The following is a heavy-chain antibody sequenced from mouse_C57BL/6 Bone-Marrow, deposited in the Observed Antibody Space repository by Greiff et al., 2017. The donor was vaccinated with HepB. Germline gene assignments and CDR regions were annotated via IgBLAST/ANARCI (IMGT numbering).Heavy chain of an antibody. CDR3: TRGTTVVGSYWYFDV. Sequence: EVKLVESGGGLVQPGGSMKLSCAASGFTFSDAWMDWVRQSPEKGLEWVAEIRNKANNHATYYAESVKGRFTISGDDSKSSVYLQMNSLRAEDTGIYYCTRGTTVVGSYWYFDVWGTGTTVTVSS. V-gene: IGHV6-6*01. CDR2: IRNKANNHAT. D-gene: IGHD1-1*01. CDR1: GFTFSDAW. J-gene: IGHJ1*03.